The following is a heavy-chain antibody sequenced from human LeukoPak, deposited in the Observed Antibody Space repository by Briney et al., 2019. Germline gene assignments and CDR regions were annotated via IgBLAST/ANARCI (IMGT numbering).Heavy chain of an antibody. V-gene: IGHV1-46*01. CDR2: LNPSGGSS. Sequence: HAASVKVSCKASGYTVTSYYMHWVRQAPGQGLEWMAILNPSGGSSNYAQKFQGRATLTRATSTGTVYMELSSLRSEDTAVYYCASVYKHGMDVWGQGTTVIVSS. D-gene: IGHD5-24*01. J-gene: IGHJ6*02. CDR3: ASVYKHGMDV. CDR1: GYTVTSYY.